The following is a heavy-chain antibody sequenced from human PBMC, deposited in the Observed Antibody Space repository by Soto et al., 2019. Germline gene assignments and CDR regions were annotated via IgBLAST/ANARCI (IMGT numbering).Heavy chain of an antibody. CDR3: ARALGDYGDC. CDR1: GFTFSSYA. J-gene: IGHJ4*02. CDR2: ISYDGSNK. D-gene: IGHD4-17*01. Sequence: QGQLAESGGGVVQPGRSLRLSCAASGFTFSSYAMHCVRQAPGKGLEWVAVISYDGSNKYYADSVKGRFTISRDNSKNTLYLQMNSLRVEDTAVYYCARALGDYGDCWGQGTLVTVSS. V-gene: IGHV3-30-3*01.